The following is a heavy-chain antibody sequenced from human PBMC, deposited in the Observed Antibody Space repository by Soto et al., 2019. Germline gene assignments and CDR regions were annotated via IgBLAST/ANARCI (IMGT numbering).Heavy chain of an antibody. J-gene: IGHJ6*02. D-gene: IGHD6-6*01. CDR3: AKDLGSSLSYYYGMDV. Sequence: QVQLVESGGGVVQPGRSLRLSCAASGFTFSSYGMHWVRQAPGKGLEWVAVISYDGSNKYYADSVNGRFTISRDNYKNTLYLQMNRLIAEDMAVYYCAKDLGSSLSYYYGMDVWGQGTTVTVYS. CDR2: ISYDGSNK. V-gene: IGHV3-30*18. CDR1: GFTFSSYG.